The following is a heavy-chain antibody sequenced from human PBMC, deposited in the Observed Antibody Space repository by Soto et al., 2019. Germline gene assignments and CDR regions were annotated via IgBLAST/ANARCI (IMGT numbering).Heavy chain of an antibody. Sequence: TGESLKISCKGSKYSFTNYWITWVRQMPGKGLEWMGTIDPSDSYTTYSPSFQGHVTISADRSITTAYLQWSSLKASDTAMYYCARPYCTSTSCYHYFDYWGQGTLVTVSS. V-gene: IGHV5-10-1*01. J-gene: IGHJ4*02. CDR3: ARPYCTSTSCYHYFDY. CDR1: KYSFTNYW. CDR2: IDPSDSYT. D-gene: IGHD2-2*01.